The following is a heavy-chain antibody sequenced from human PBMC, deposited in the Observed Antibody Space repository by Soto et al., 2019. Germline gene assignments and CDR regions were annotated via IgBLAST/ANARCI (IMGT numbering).Heavy chain of an antibody. Sequence: PGGSLRLSCAASGFTFDDYAMHWVRQAPGKGLEWVSGISWNSGSIGYADSVKGRFTISRDNAKNSLYLQMNSLRAEDTALYYCAKVLQWLVDGEDFFFDYWGQGTLVTVSS. CDR2: ISWNSGSI. CDR1: GFTFDDYA. CDR3: AKVLQWLVDGEDFFFDY. J-gene: IGHJ4*02. V-gene: IGHV3-9*01. D-gene: IGHD6-19*01.